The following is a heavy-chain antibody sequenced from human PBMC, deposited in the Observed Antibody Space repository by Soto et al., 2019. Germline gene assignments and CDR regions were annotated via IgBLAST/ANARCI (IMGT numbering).Heavy chain of an antibody. D-gene: IGHD2-8*02. CDR2: IYYSGST. CDR1: GGSISSYY. Sequence: QVQLQESGPGLVKPSETLSLTCTVSGGSISSYYWSWIRQPPGKGLEWIGYIYYSGSTNYNPSLKSRVTISVDTSKNRFSLKLSSVTAADTAVYYCASWAGGTRDVFEAFDIWGQGTMVTVSS. CDR3: ASWAGGTRDVFEAFDI. V-gene: IGHV4-59*08. J-gene: IGHJ3*02.